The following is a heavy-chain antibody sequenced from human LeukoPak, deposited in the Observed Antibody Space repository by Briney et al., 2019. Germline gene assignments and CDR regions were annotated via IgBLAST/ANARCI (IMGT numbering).Heavy chain of an antibody. CDR1: GFTFSNAW. J-gene: IGHJ4*02. CDR3: GYSSGTYYDY. D-gene: IGHD3-22*01. V-gene: IGHV3-15*01. CDR2: IKSKTDGETT. Sequence: GGSLRLSCAASGFTFSNAWMSWVRQAPGKGLEWVGRIKSKTDGETTDYVVPVKGRFTISRDDSKNTLSLQMNSLKTEDTAVYYCGYSSGTYYDYWGQGTLVTVSS.